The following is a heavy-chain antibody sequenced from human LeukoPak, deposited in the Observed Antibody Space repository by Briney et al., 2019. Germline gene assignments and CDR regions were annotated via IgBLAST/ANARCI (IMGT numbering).Heavy chain of an antibody. CDR3: AKKVVVGATSPYSGFQD. CDR1: GFAFSNYG. D-gene: IGHD1-26*01. CDR2: ITYDDSAT. Sequence: GGSLRLSCAASGFAFSNYGMHWVRQAPGRGLEWVAFITYDDSATYYADSVKGRFTISRDNSKNTLSLLMDSLRDEDAALYYCAKKVVVGATSPYSGFQDWGQGTLVTVSS. V-gene: IGHV3-30*18. J-gene: IGHJ1*01.